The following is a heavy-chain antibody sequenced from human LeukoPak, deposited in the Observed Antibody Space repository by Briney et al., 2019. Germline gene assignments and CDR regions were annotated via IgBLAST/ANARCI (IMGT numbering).Heavy chain of an antibody. CDR3: ARRRGGRYYFES. CDR2: ISSSGNTR. V-gene: IGHV3-48*03. Sequence: GGSLRLSCAASGFTCSSYEMNWDRPAQGMGLEWVSYISSSGNTRYYADAMKGRFTISRDNAKNALYLQMNRLRAEDTAVYYCARRRGGRYYFESWGQGTLVTVSS. D-gene: IGHD3-16*01. CDR1: GFTCSSYE. J-gene: IGHJ4*02.